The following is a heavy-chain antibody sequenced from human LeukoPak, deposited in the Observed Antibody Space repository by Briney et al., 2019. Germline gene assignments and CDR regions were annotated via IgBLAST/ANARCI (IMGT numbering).Heavy chain of an antibody. Sequence: PSETLSLTCTVSGGSISSSSYYWGWIRQPPGKGLEWIGSIYYSGSTYYNPSLKSRVTISVDTSKNQFSLKLSSVTAADTAVYYCARDSPGGWFDPWGQGTLVTVS. D-gene: IGHD1-26*01. CDR3: ARDSPGGWFDP. V-gene: IGHV4-39*07. CDR1: GGSISSSSYY. CDR2: IYYSGST. J-gene: IGHJ5*02.